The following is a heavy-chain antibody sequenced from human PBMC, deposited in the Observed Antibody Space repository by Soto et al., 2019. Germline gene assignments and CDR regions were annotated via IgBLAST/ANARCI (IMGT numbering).Heavy chain of an antibody. CDR2: IIPILGIA. J-gene: IGHJ5*02. V-gene: IGHV1-69*02. D-gene: IGHD5-12*01. CDR3: ARTLSGYDYPNWFDP. Sequence: QVQLVQSGAEVKKPGSSVKVSCKASGGTFSSYTISWVRQAPGQGLEWMGRIIPILGIANYAQKFQGRVTITADKYTSTAYMELRSLRSDETAVYYCARTLSGYDYPNWFDPWGKGTLVTVSS. CDR1: GGTFSSYT.